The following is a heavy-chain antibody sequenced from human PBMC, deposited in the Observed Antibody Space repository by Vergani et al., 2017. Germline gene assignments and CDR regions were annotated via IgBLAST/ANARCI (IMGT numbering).Heavy chain of an antibody. CDR3: ASLDGAGKKWNAVDI. D-gene: IGHD3-10*01. J-gene: IGHJ3*02. Sequence: QVQLVQSGAEGKKPGSSVKVSCKASVGTFSSYALSWARQAPGQGLEWMGRIIPIFGTANYAQKFQGRVTLTADESTSTAYMELSRLSSEDTAVYYCASLDGAGKKWNAVDIWGEGTIVTVS. CDR1: VGTFSSYA. CDR2: IIPIFGTA. V-gene: IGHV1-69*15.